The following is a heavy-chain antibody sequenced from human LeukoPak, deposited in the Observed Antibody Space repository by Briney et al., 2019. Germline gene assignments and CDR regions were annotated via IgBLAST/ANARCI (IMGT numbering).Heavy chain of an antibody. CDR3: ATEKIPDEHRGAFDV. CDR2: IYSGGTT. D-gene: IGHD2-21*01. J-gene: IGHJ3*01. CDR1: GFTVSSNF. Sequence: GGSLRLSCAASGFTVSSNFMSWVRQVPGKGLEWVSAIYSGGTTHYAESVKGPFTISRDNSKNTLYLQMNSLRVEDTAVYYCATEKIPDEHRGAFDVWGQGTMVTVSS. V-gene: IGHV3-53*01.